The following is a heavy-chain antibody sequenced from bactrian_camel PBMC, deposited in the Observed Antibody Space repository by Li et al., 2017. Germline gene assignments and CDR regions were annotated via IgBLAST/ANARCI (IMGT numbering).Heavy chain of an antibody. V-gene: IGHV3S63*01. J-gene: IGHJ6*01. CDR3: VAPLGSGDYCSWDFGY. CDR2: IIRSGGRT. D-gene: IGHD3*01. Sequence: HVQLVESGGGSVQAGGSLRLSCTASGFTFDDSDMGWYRQAPGNECEVVSIIRSGGRTYYADSVKGRFTISQDNAKNTVYLQMNSLEPEDTAVYYCVAPLGSGDYCSWDFGYWGQGTQVTVS. CDR1: GFTFDDSD.